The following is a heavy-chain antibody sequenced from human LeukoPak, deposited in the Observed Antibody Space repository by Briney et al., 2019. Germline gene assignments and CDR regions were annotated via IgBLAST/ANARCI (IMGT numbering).Heavy chain of an antibody. CDR1: GFTFSSYA. Sequence: GSLRLSCAVSGFTFSSYAMSWVRQAPGKGLEWIGHIYNSGSTNYNPSLKGRVTMSVATSKNQFSLHLSSVTAADTAVYYCARSAFLVTAPGLYYFDYWGQGTLVAVSS. CDR3: ARSAFLVTAPGLYYFDY. V-gene: IGHV4-59*12. D-gene: IGHD6-13*01. CDR2: IYNSGST. J-gene: IGHJ4*02.